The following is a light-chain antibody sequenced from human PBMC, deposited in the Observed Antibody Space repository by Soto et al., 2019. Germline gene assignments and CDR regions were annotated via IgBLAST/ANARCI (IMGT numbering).Light chain of an antibody. CDR1: QSISSW. V-gene: IGKV1-5*03. J-gene: IGKJ1*01. Sequence: DIQMTQSPSTLSASVGDRVTITCRASQSISSWLAWYQQKPGKAPKLLIYKASSLESGVPSRFSGSGSGTEFTLNISSLQPDDFATYYCQQYNSYSWTFGQWTKVDIK. CDR3: QQYNSYSWT. CDR2: KAS.